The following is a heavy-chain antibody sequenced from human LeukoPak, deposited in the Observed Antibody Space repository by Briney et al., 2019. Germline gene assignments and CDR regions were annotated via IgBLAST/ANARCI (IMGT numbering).Heavy chain of an antibody. CDR3: ARDWGGLLRYLGVGEIDY. CDR2: ISSSSSYI. CDR1: GFTFSSYS. Sequence: GGSLRLSCAASGFTFSSYSMNWVRQAPGKGLEWVSSISSSSSYIYYADSVKGRFTISRDNAKNSLYLQMNSLRAEDTAVYYCARDWGGLLRYLGVGEIDYWGQGPLVTVSS. V-gene: IGHV3-21*01. D-gene: IGHD3-9*01. J-gene: IGHJ4*02.